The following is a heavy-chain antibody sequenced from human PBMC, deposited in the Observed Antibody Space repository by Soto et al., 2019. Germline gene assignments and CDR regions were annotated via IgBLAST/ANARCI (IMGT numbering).Heavy chain of an antibody. D-gene: IGHD6-13*01. CDR3: AKVGLFRNGYMGVVRGDY. CDR1: GFTFGSYA. V-gene: IGHV3-23*01. CDR2: ITDGGGST. J-gene: IGHJ4*02. Sequence: EVQLLESGGGLVQPGGSLRLSCAASGFTFGSYAMSWVRQAPGKGLEWVSGITDGGGSTFYANSLQGRFTISRDNSKNTLYLPMSSLTAADTATYSCAKVGLFRNGYMGVVRGDYWGQGTLVTVSA.